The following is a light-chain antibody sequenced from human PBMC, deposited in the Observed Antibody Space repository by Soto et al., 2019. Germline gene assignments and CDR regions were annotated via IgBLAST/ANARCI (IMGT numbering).Light chain of an antibody. Sequence: QSAVTQPPSVSGAPGQRVTISCTGSSSNIGAGYDVHWYQQLPGTAPKLLIYGNSNRPSGVPDRFSGSKSGTSASLAITVLQAEDEADYYCQSYDSSLRGFYVFGTGTKVTVL. J-gene: IGLJ1*01. V-gene: IGLV1-40*02. CDR1: SSNIGAGYD. CDR3: QSYDSSLRGFYV. CDR2: GNS.